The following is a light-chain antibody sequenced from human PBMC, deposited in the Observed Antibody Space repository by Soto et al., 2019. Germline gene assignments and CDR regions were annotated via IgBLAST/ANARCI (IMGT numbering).Light chain of an antibody. Sequence: IQLTQSPSSLSASIGDSVTITCRASQDIASYLAWYQQKPGNAPKLLIYAASTLHSGVPSRFSGSGSGTDFTLTIGSLQPEDFVTYYCQQLNVNLLFGQGTKLEIK. CDR2: AAS. J-gene: IGKJ2*01. CDR1: QDIASY. V-gene: IGKV1-9*01. CDR3: QQLNVNLL.